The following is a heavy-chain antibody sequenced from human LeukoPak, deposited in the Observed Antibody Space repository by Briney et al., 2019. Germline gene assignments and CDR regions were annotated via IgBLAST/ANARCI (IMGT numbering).Heavy chain of an antibody. D-gene: IGHD6-13*01. CDR1: GFTFSSYG. CDR2: ISGSGGST. Sequence: PGGTLRLSCAASGFTFSSYGMSWVRQAPGRGLEWVSGISGSGGSTYYADSVKGRFTISRDNSKNTLYLQMNSLRAEDTAVYYCAKDYRAAAGQFDYWGQGTLVTVSS. CDR3: AKDYRAAAGQFDY. J-gene: IGHJ4*02. V-gene: IGHV3-23*01.